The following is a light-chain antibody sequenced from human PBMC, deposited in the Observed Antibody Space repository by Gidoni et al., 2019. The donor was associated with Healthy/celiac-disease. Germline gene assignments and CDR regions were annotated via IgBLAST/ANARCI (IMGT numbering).Light chain of an antibody. J-gene: IGKJ4*02. Sequence: DFQMTQSPSSLSASVGERFTITCRASQSISSYLYWYQQKPGKAPKQLIYAASSWKRGGPSRWSGSGSATEDTLTISSRQHEDFATNYCQQRYNTYLGFGGGTKVEIK. CDR2: AAS. CDR3: QQRYNTYLG. V-gene: IGKV1-39*01. CDR1: QSISSY.